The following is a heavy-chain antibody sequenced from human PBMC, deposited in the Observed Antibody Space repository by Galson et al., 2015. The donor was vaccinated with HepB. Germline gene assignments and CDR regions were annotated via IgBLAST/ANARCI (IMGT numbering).Heavy chain of an antibody. CDR2: IYPGDSDT. V-gene: IGHV5-51*01. D-gene: IGHD1-26*01. CDR1: GYSFTSYW. Sequence: QSGAEVKKPGESLKISCKGSGYSFTSYWIGWVRQMPGKGLEWMGIIYPGDSDTRYSPSFQGQVTISADKSISTAYLQWSSLKASDTAMYYCARQGSGSHHPMRGPTHYYYYGMDVWGQGTTVTVSS. J-gene: IGHJ6*02. CDR3: ARQGSGSHHPMRGPTHYYYYGMDV.